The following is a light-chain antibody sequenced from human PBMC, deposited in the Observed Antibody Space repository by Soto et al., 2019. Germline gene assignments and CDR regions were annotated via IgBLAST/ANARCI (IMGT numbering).Light chain of an antibody. J-gene: IGKJ5*01. CDR3: QQYNNWAIT. CDR1: QSVSNN. CDR2: GAS. V-gene: IGKV3-15*01. Sequence: EIVMTQSPATLSVSPGERATLSCRASQSVSNNLAWYQQKPGQAPRLLIYGASTRATGIPARFSGSGSGTEFPLTISSLPSEDFAVYYCQQYNNWAITFGQGTRLEIK.